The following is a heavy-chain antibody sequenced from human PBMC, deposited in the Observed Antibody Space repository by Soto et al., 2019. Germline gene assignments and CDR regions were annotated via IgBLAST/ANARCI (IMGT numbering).Heavy chain of an antibody. D-gene: IGHD6-19*01. J-gene: IGHJ6*02. CDR2: ISGSGGST. V-gene: IGHV3-23*01. Sequence: PGGSLRLSCAASGFTFSSYAMSWVRQAPGKGLGWVSAISGSGGSTYYADSVKGRFTISRDNSKNTLYLQMNSLRAEDTAVYYCAKDETSGWYVGYYYYYGMDVWGQGTTVTVSS. CDR1: GFTFSSYA. CDR3: AKDETSGWYVGYYYYYGMDV.